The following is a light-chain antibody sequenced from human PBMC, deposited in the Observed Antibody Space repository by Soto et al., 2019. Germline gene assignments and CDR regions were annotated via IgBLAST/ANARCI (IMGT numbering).Light chain of an antibody. CDR2: EVS. CDR1: QSLLHSDGKTY. Sequence: IVRTQTPLSLSVTPGQPASISCEPSQSLLHSDGKTYLYWYLQKPGHPPQLXXYEVSNRFSGVPDRFSGSVSGTDGTMKISRVEEEDGWVYYCMQSIQFTITFGQGTRLEIK. V-gene: IGKV2D-29*01. CDR3: MQSIQFTIT. J-gene: IGKJ5*01.